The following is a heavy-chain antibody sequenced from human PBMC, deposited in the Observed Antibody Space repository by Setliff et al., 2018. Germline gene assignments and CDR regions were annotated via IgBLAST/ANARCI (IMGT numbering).Heavy chain of an antibody. CDR3: ARATYYYDSSGYFLDAFDV. CDR1: GGTFSSYA. J-gene: IGHJ3*01. Sequence: SVKVSCKASGGTFSSYAISWVRQAPGQGLEWMGGIIPIFGTANYAQKFQGRVTITTDESTSTAYMELSSLRSEDTAVYYCARATYYYDSSGYFLDAFDVWGQGTMVTVSS. V-gene: IGHV1-69*05. D-gene: IGHD3-22*01. CDR2: IIPIFGTA.